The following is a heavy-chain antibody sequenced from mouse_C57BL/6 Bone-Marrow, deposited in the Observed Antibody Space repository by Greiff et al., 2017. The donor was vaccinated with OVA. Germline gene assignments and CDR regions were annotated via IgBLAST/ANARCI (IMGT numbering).Heavy chain of an antibody. Sequence: QVQLQQPGAELVKPGASVKMSCKASGYTFTSYWITWVKQRPGQGLEWIGDIHPGSGSTNYNEKFKSKATLTVDTSSSTAYMQLSSLTSEDSAVYYCARYYYGSPGYFDYWGQGTTLTVSS. CDR2: IHPGSGST. CDR3: ARYYYGSPGYFDY. CDR1: GYTFTSYW. J-gene: IGHJ2*01. V-gene: IGHV1-55*01. D-gene: IGHD1-1*01.